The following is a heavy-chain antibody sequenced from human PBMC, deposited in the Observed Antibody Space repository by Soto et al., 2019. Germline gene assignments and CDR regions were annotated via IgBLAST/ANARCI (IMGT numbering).Heavy chain of an antibody. J-gene: IGHJ5*02. CDR2: IYYSGST. Sequence: QVQLQESGPGLVKPSQTLSLTCIVSGGSISGGGYYWSWIRQHPGKGLEWIGNIYYSGSTYYTPSLKSRATISVDTSNNKFSLRLTSVTAADTAVYYCARVYSSGSGWFDPWGQGTLVTVSS. V-gene: IGHV4-31*03. CDR1: GGSISGGGYY. D-gene: IGHD3-22*01. CDR3: ARVYSSGSGWFDP.